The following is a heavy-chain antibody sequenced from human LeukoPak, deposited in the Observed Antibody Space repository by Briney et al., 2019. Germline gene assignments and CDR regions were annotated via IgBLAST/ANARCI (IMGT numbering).Heavy chain of an antibody. CDR2: IKSKTGGGTT. CDR1: GFTFSNAW. Sequence: PGGSLRLSCAASGFTFSNAWVSWVRQAPGKGLEWVGRIKSKTGGGTTDYAAPVKGRFTISRDDSKNTLYLQMNSLRVEDTAVYYCAKDWGSSDWYNWFDPWGQGTLVTVSS. J-gene: IGHJ5*02. CDR3: AKDWGSSDWYNWFDP. D-gene: IGHD6-19*01. V-gene: IGHV3-15*01.